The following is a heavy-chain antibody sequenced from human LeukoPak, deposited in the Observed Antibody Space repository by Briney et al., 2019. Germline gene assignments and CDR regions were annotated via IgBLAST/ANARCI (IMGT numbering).Heavy chain of an antibody. Sequence: GGSLRLSCEASGFTFSIYEVNWVRQAPGKGLEWLSHISDSGSSVHYADSVKGRFTISRDNAKNSLYLQMNSLRAEDTAVYYCARDQHDYVWGSYRFDYWGQGTLVTVSS. CDR3: ARDQHDYVWGSYRFDY. CDR2: ISDSGSSV. V-gene: IGHV3-48*03. J-gene: IGHJ4*02. D-gene: IGHD3-16*02. CDR1: GFTFSIYE.